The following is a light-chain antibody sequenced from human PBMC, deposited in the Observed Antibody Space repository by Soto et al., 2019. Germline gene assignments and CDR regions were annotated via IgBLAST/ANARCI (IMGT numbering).Light chain of an antibody. CDR3: QHYNSYSEA. V-gene: IGKV1-5*03. Sequence: DIQMTQSPSTLSGSVGDRVTITCRASQTIRSWLAWYQQKPGKDPKLLIYKASTLKSGVPSRFSGSRSGTEFTLTISSLQPDDFATYYCQHYNSYSEAFGQGTKVELK. J-gene: IGKJ1*01. CDR2: KAS. CDR1: QTIRSW.